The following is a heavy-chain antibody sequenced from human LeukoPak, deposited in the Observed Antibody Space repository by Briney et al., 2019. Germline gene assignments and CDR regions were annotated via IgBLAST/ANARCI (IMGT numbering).Heavy chain of an antibody. V-gene: IGHV3-23*01. D-gene: IGHD2-2*01. J-gene: IGHJ4*02. CDR3: AKGYANFDY. Sequence: SRDNSKNTLYLQMNSLRAEDTAVYYCAKGYANFDYWGQGTLVTVSS.